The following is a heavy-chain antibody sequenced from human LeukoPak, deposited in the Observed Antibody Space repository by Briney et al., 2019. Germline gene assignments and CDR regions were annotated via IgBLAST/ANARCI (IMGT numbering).Heavy chain of an antibody. D-gene: IGHD3-22*01. V-gene: IGHV4-59*01. CDR2: IYYSGST. Sequence: SETLSLTCTVSGGSISSYYWSWIRQPPGKGLEWIGYIYYSGSTNYNPSLKSRVTISVDTSKNQFSPKLSSVTAADTAVYYCARAPPSSEGPYFDYWGQGTLVTVSS. CDR1: GGSISSYY. CDR3: ARAPPSSEGPYFDY. J-gene: IGHJ4*02.